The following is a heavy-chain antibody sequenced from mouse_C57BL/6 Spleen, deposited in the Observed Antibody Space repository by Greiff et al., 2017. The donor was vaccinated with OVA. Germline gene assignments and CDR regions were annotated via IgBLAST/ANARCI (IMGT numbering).Heavy chain of an antibody. D-gene: IGHD4-1*01. Sequence: EVQGVESGGGLVKPGGSLKLSCAASGFTFSSYTMSWVRQTPEKRLEWVATISGGGGNTYYPDSVKGRFTISRDNAKNTLYLQMSSLRSEDTALYYCARQLGRGYFDYWGRGTTLTVSS. V-gene: IGHV5-9*01. CDR1: GFTFSSYT. CDR2: ISGGGGNT. CDR3: ARQLGRGYFDY. J-gene: IGHJ2*01.